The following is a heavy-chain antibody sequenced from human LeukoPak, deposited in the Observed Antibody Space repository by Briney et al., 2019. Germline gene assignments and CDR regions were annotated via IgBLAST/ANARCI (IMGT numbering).Heavy chain of an antibody. CDR1: GFTFSSYG. J-gene: IGHJ4*02. Sequence: GGSLRLSCAASGFTFSSYGMHWVRQAPGKGLEWVAVISYDGSNKYYADSVKGRFTISRDNSKNTLYLQMNSLRAEDTAVYYCAKELYRYEVVAATADYWGQGTLVTVSS. D-gene: IGHD2-15*01. CDR3: AKELYRYEVVAATADY. V-gene: IGHV3-30*18. CDR2: ISYDGSNK.